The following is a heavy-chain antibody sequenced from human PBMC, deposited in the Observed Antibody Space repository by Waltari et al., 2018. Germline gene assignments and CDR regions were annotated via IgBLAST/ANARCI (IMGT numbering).Heavy chain of an antibody. Sequence: QVQLQESGPGLVKPSETLSLTCTVSGGPISSYYWSWIRPPAGKGLQWIGRIYTSGSTNYNPSLKSRVTMSVDTSKNQFSLKLSSVTAADTAVYYCARDGPGTVSHYDFWSGYQSQDYYYYMDVWGKGTTVTVSS. CDR2: IYTSGST. D-gene: IGHD3-3*01. CDR1: GGPISSYY. CDR3: ARDGPGTVSHYDFWSGYQSQDYYYYMDV. V-gene: IGHV4-4*07. J-gene: IGHJ6*03.